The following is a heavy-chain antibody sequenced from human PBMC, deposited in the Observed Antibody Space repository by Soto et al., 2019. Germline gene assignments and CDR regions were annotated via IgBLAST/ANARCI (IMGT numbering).Heavy chain of an antibody. CDR3: ARIRGYWSGLDV. D-gene: IGHD2-8*02. V-gene: IGHV3-23*01. CDR1: GFSLTTYG. CDR2: ITGTGGNT. Sequence: PGGSLRLSCAASGFSLTTYGMTWVRQAPGKGLEWVSAITGTGGNTYYVDSVKGRFTISRDNSKNMLYLQVNSLRVEDTAVYYCARIRGYWSGLDVWGQGTTVTVS. J-gene: IGHJ6*02.